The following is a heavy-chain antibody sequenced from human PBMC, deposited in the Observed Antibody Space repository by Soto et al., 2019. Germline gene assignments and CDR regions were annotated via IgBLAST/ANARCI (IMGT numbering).Heavy chain of an antibody. CDR1: GFTFSSYE. D-gene: IGHD4-4*01. Sequence: AGGSLRLSCAASGFTFSSYEMNWVRQAPGKGLEWVSYISSSGSTIYYADSVKGRFTISRDNAKNSLYLQMNSLRAEDTAVYYCCNSPGPAAFDIWGQGTMVTVS. J-gene: IGHJ3*02. CDR3: CNSPGPAAFDI. V-gene: IGHV3-48*03. CDR2: ISSSGSTI.